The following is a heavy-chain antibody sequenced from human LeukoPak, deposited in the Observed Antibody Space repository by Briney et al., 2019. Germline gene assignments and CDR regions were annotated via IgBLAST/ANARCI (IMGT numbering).Heavy chain of an antibody. CDR3: ARHQWPAAAGTAPFDY. D-gene: IGHD6-13*01. CDR2: IYYSGST. J-gene: IGHJ4*02. Sequence: SETLSLTCTVSGGSISSYYWSWIRQPPGKGLEWIGYIYYSGSTNYNPSLKSRVTISVDTSKNQFSLKLSSVTAADTAVYYCARHQWPAAAGTAPFDYWGQGTLVTVSS. V-gene: IGHV4-59*08. CDR1: GGSISSYY.